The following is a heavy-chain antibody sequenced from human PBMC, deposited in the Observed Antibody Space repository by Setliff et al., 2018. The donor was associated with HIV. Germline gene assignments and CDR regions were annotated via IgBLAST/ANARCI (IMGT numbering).Heavy chain of an antibody. J-gene: IGHJ6*03. CDR2: IYYSGST. V-gene: IGHV4-61*01. Sequence: PSETLSLTCTVSGGSISSGTYYWSWIRQPPGKGLEWIGYIYYSGSTNYNPSLKSRVTISVDTSKNQFSLKLSSVTAADTAVYYCARGYNHPDYYYYYYMDVWGKGTTVTVSS. D-gene: IGHD1-20*01. CDR3: ARGYNHPDYYYYYYMDV. CDR1: GGSISSGTYY.